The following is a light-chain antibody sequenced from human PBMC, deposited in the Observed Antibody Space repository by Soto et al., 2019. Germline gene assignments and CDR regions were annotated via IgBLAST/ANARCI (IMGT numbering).Light chain of an antibody. CDR2: GAS. Sequence: EIVMTQSPVTLSVSPGERATLSCRASQSVSSNLAWYQQKPGQAPRLLIYGASTRATGVPARFSGSGSGTEFTLTISSLQSEDFAVYYCQHYNSRPPWTFGQGTKVEIK. V-gene: IGKV3-15*01. CDR3: QHYNSRPPWT. J-gene: IGKJ1*01. CDR1: QSVSSN.